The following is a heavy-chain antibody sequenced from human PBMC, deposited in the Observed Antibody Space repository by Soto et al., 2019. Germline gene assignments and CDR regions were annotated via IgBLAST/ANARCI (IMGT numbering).Heavy chain of an antibody. Sequence: QVQLQQWGAGLLKPSETLSLTCTVNGGSLTGYYWSWIRQPPGKGLEWIGEVKDGGSTNYSPSLRGXXSXSXXTSKNHFSLSLNSVTAADTAVYFCARGQEGIVATHWDQGALVTVSS. CDR2: VKDGGST. D-gene: IGHD5-12*01. V-gene: IGHV4-34*01. CDR1: GGSLTGYY. CDR3: ARGQEGIVATH. J-gene: IGHJ4*02.